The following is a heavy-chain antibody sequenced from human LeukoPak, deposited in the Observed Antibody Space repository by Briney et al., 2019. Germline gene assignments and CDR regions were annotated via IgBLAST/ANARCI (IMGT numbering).Heavy chain of an antibody. Sequence: PGGSLRLSCAASGFPFSTYWMAWVRQAPGKGLEWVANLDQDGSERYYLDSVKGRFTISRDNAKTSLYLQMNNLRVEDTAVYYCASYYDPLVGDAFDIWGQGAMVMVSS. CDR3: ASYYDPLVGDAFDI. J-gene: IGHJ3*02. V-gene: IGHV3-7*01. CDR2: LDQDGSER. CDR1: GFPFSTYW. D-gene: IGHD3-22*01.